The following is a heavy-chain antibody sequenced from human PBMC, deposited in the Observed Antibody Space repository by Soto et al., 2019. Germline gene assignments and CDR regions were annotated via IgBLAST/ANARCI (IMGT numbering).Heavy chain of an antibody. V-gene: IGHV3-23*01. CDR3: AKGSANSRPYYFDY. CDR1: GLTFTNYV. D-gene: IGHD6-13*01. Sequence: EVQLLESGGGLVQPGRSLRLSCAASGLTFTNYVMSWVRQSPGKGLEWVSAITGSGGDTYHADSVKGRFTISRDNTKNTLYLQMNSLKAEDTAVFFCAKGSANSRPYYFDYWGQGTLVTVSS. J-gene: IGHJ4*02. CDR2: ITGSGGDT.